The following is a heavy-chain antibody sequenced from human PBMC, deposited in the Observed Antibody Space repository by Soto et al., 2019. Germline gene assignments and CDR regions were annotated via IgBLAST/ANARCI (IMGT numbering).Heavy chain of an antibody. CDR3: ARMEVDTVTISY. CDR2: IDWDGDK. J-gene: IGHJ4*02. CDR1: GFSLSTSGMC. V-gene: IGHV2-70*11. Sequence: SGPTLVNPTQTLTLTCTFSGFSLSTSGMCVSWSRQPPGKALEWLARIDWDGDKYYSTSLKTRLTISKDTSKNQVVLTMTNMYPVDTATYYCARMEVDTVTISYWGQGTLVTVSS. D-gene: IGHD4-17*01.